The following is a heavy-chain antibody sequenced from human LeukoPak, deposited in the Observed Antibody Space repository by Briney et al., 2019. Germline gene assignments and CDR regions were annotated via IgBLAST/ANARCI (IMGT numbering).Heavy chain of an antibody. CDR3: AGFRGSSRRGGGFDS. V-gene: IGHV4-59*08. CDR2: IYHSGGT. CDR1: GGSIRPYY. D-gene: IGHD3-10*01. Sequence: SETLSLTCTVSGGSIRPYYWTWIRQPPGKGLEWIGYIYHSGGTNYNPSLKSRVTISVDTSKNQFSLKLSPVTAADTAVYYCAGFRGSSRRGGGFDSWGQGTLVTVSS. J-gene: IGHJ5*01.